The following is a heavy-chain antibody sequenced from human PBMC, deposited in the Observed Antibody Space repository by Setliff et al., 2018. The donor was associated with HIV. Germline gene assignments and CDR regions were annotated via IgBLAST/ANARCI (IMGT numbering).Heavy chain of an antibody. CDR1: GGSITSGGFY. CDR3: ARGDAMTSLGAFDI. J-gene: IGHJ3*02. V-gene: IGHV4-31*03. D-gene: IGHD2-2*01. CDR2: IYDSGGT. Sequence: SETLSLTCTDSGGSITSGGFYWSWLRQYPQKGLEWIGYIYDSGGTYYNPSLKSRVTMSVDTSKNQFSLKLSSVTAADTAVYYCARGDAMTSLGAFDIWGQGTMVTVSS.